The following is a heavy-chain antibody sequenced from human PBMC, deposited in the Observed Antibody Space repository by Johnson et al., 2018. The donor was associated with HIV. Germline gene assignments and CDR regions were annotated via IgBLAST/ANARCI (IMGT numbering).Heavy chain of an antibody. V-gene: IGHV3-20*04. Sequence: VQLVESGGGVVRPGGSLRLSCAASGFIFDDYDMNWVRQAPGKGLEWVSGINWNGDNTGYGDSVKGRFTISRDNSKNTLYLQMNSLRAEDTAVYYCARDPRSSSWYYYSNDAFDIWGQGTMVTVSS. CDR2: INWNGDNT. D-gene: IGHD6-13*01. CDR1: GFIFDDYD. CDR3: ARDPRSSSWYYYSNDAFDI. J-gene: IGHJ3*02.